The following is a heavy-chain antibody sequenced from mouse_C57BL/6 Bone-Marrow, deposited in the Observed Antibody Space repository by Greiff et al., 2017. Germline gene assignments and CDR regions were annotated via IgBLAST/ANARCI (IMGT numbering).Heavy chain of an antibody. Sequence: VQLMESGAELVRPGASVQLSCKASGYTFTDYYINWVKQRPGQGLEWIARIYPGSGNNYYNEKFKGKATLTAEKSSSTAYMQLSSLTSEDSAVYFCARRAYYGSSYWYFDVWGTGTTVTGSS. D-gene: IGHD1-1*01. CDR2: IYPGSGNN. V-gene: IGHV1-76*01. CDR1: GYTFTDYY. J-gene: IGHJ1*03. CDR3: ARRAYYGSSYWYFDV.